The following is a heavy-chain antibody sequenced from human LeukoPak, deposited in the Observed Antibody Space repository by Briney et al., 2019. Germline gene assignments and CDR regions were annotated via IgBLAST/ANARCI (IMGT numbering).Heavy chain of an antibody. CDR2: ISSSGSTI. D-gene: IGHD3-9*01. CDR1: GFTFSSYA. CDR3: ARDYDILTGYSTDLGY. J-gene: IGHJ4*02. Sequence: PGGSLRLSCAASGFTFSSYAMHWVRQAPGKGLEWVSYISSSGSTIYYEDSVKGRFTISRDNAKNSLYLQMNSLRAEDTAVYYCARDYDILTGYSTDLGYWGQGTLVTVSS. V-gene: IGHV3-48*04.